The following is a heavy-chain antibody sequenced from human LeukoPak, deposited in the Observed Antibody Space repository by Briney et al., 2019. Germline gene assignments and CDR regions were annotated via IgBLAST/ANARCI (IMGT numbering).Heavy chain of an antibody. D-gene: IGHD3-9*01. CDR1: GYSISSGYY. CDR2: IYHSGST. CDR3: ARLAGRYDILTGYRPYYMDV. V-gene: IGHV4-38-2*02. J-gene: IGHJ6*03. Sequence: SETLSLTCTVSGYSISSGYYWGWIRQPPGKGLEWIGSIYHSGSTYYNPSLKSRVTISVDTSKNQFSLKLSSVTAADTAVYYCARLAGRYDILTGYRPYYMDVWGKGTTVTISS.